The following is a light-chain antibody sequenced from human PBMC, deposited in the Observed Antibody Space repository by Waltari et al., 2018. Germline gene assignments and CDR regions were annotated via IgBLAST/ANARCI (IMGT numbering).Light chain of an antibody. Sequence: QSALTQPASVSGSPGQSITISCTGTSRDSGGYNYVSWYQHHPRKAPKLIIYDVSKRPSGVSYRFSGSESGNTASLTISGLQAEDEADYYCHSHTSSITTVIFGGGTKLTV. J-gene: IGLJ2*01. CDR1: SRDSGGYNY. CDR2: DVS. V-gene: IGLV2-14*01. CDR3: HSHTSSITTVI.